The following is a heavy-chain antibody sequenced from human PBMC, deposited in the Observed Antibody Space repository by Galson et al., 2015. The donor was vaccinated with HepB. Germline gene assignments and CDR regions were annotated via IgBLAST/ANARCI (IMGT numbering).Heavy chain of an antibody. D-gene: IGHD4-17*01. CDR1: GGSLSSYY. CDR2: IYYSGST. V-gene: IGHV4-59*08. CDR3: ARHPSDGNGDYVFPDY. Sequence: TLSLTCTVSGGSLSSYYWSWIRPPPGKGLEWIGYIYYSGSTNYNPSLKSRVTISVDTSKNQFSLKLSSVTAADTAVYYCARHPSDGNGDYVFPDYWGQGTLVTVSS. J-gene: IGHJ4*02.